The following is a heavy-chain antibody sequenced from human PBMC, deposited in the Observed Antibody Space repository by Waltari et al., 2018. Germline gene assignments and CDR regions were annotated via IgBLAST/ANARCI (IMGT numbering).Heavy chain of an antibody. CDR3: AREEVPAAIWDRGFFDS. CDR1: GFIFGDFA. CDR2: SSYGPSRK. V-gene: IGHV3-30*01. J-gene: IGHJ4*02. Sequence: QVQLVESGGGMVQPGRSLRLSCTASGFIFGDFAFHWVRQAPGKGLPWVAGSSYGPSRKYYAECVEGSFTISRDNTKNTVNVQMNNLRPDDTAVYYCAREEVPAAIWDRGFFDSWGQGVLVTVSS. D-gene: IGHD2-2*02.